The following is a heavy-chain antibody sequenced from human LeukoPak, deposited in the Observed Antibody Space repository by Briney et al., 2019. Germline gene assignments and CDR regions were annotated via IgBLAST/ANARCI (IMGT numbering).Heavy chain of an antibody. CDR1: GFTFSIYW. CDR2: INQNGSET. D-gene: IGHD2-8*02. J-gene: IGHJ6*02. CDR3: VRAGGPHTVDV. Sequence: PGGSLRLSCAASGFTFSIYWMSWVRQAPGKGLEWVANINQNGSETYYVDSVKGRFTISRDNAKNTLFLQMNSLRAEDTAVFYCVRAGGPHTVDVWGQGTTVTVSS. V-gene: IGHV3-7*01.